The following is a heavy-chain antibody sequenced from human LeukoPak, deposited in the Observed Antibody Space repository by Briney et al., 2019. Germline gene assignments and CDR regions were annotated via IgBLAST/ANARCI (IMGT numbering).Heavy chain of an antibody. D-gene: IGHD6-19*01. CDR2: IYYTGST. CDR1: GGSISSSTYY. CDR3: ASVRGYSSGWYASGFDP. J-gene: IGHJ5*02. V-gene: IGHV4-39*07. Sequence: SETLSLTCTVSGGSISSSTYYWGWIRQPPGKGPEWIGSIYYTGSTNYNPSLKSRVTISLDTSKNQFSLNLRSVTAADTAAYYCASVRGYSSGWYASGFDPWGQGTLVTVSS.